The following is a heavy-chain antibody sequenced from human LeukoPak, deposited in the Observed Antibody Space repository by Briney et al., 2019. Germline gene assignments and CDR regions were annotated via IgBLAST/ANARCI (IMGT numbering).Heavy chain of an antibody. CDR3: ARDWHSSSARRGAPGDY. J-gene: IGHJ4*02. CDR1: GYTFTGYY. CDR2: INPNSGGT. V-gene: IGHV1-2*02. Sequence: ASVKVSCKASGYTFTGYYMHWVRQAPGQGLEWMGWINPNSGGTNYAQKFQGRVTMTRDTSISTAYMELSRLRSDDTAVYYCARDWHSSSARRGAPGDYWGQGTLVTVSS. D-gene: IGHD6-6*01.